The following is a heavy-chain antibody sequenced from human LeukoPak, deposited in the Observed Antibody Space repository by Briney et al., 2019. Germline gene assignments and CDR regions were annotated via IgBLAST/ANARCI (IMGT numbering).Heavy chain of an antibody. J-gene: IGHJ4*02. Sequence: SETLSLTCAVYGGSFSGYYWSWIRQPPGKGLEWIGEINHSGSTNYNPSLKSRVTISVDTSMNQFSLKLSSVTAADTAVYYCARLGDCSGGSCYSPYWGQGTLVTVSS. D-gene: IGHD2-15*01. CDR1: GGSFSGYY. V-gene: IGHV4-34*01. CDR3: ARLGDCSGGSCYSPY. CDR2: INHSGST.